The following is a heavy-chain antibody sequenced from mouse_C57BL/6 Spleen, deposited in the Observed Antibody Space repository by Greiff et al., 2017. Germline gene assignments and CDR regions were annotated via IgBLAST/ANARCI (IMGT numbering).Heavy chain of an antibody. CDR1: GYAFSSSW. V-gene: IGHV1-82*01. J-gene: IGHJ3*01. D-gene: IGHD2-4*01. CDR3: AREDYDAGGFAY. CDR2: IYPGDGDT. Sequence: VQLQESGPELVKPGASVKISCKASGYAFSSSWMNWVKQRPGKGLEWIGRIYPGDGDTNYNGKFKGKATLTADKSSSTAYMQLSSLTSEDSAVYFCAREDYDAGGFAYWGQGTLVTVSA.